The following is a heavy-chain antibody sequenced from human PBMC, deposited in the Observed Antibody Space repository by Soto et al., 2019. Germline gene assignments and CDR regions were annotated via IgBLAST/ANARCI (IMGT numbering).Heavy chain of an antibody. Sequence: SETLSLTCAVSGGSISSGGYSWSWIRQPPGKGLEWIGYIYHSGSTYYNPSLKSRVTISVDRSKNQFSLKLRSVTAADTAVYYCARDGNGSDVFDIWGQGTMVTVSS. V-gene: IGHV4-30-2*01. J-gene: IGHJ3*02. CDR1: GGSISSGGYS. CDR2: IYHSGST. CDR3: ARDGNGSDVFDI. D-gene: IGHD3-10*01.